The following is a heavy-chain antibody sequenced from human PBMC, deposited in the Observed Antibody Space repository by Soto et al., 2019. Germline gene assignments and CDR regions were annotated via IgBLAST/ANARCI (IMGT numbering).Heavy chain of an antibody. CDR3: ARLPAVLRFLEWLPLTSYYFDY. Sequence: PSETLSLTCTVSGGSISSSSYYWGWIRQPPGKGLEWIGSIYYSGSTYYNPSLKSRVTISVDTSKNQFSLKLSSVTAADTAVYYCARLPAVLRFLEWLPLTSYYFDYWGQGTLVTVSS. CDR1: GGSISSSSYY. J-gene: IGHJ4*02. CDR2: IYYSGST. V-gene: IGHV4-39*01. D-gene: IGHD3-3*01.